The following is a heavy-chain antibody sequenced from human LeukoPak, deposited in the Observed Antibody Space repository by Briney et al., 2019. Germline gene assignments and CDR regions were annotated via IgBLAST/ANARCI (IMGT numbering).Heavy chain of an antibody. CDR3: AKDITMIVVVNWEDY. J-gene: IGHJ4*02. CDR2: ISGSGGST. CDR1: GFTFSSYA. V-gene: IGHV3-23*01. D-gene: IGHD3-22*01. Sequence: PGGSLRLSCAASGFTFSSYAMSWVRQAPGKGLEWVSAISGSGGSTYYADSVKGRFTISRDNSKNTLYLQMNSLRAEDTAVYYCAKDITMIVVVNWEDYWGQGTLVTVSS.